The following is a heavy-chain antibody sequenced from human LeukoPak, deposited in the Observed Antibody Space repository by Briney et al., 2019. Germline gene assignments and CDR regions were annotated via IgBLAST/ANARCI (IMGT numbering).Heavy chain of an antibody. J-gene: IGHJ6*04. CDR2: IGAYNGNT. D-gene: IGHD1-26*01. CDR3: ARNQYSGSYSPRDGMDV. Sequence: ASVKVSCKASGYTFTSYGISWVRQAPGQGLEWMGWIGAYNGNTNYAQKLQGRVTTTTDTSTSTAYMELRSLRSDDTAVYYCARNQYSGSYSPRDGMDVWGKGTTVTVSS. V-gene: IGHV1-18*01. CDR1: GYTFTSYG.